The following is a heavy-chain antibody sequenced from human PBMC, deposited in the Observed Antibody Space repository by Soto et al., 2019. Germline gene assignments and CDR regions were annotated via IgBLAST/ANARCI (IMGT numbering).Heavy chain of an antibody. D-gene: IGHD6-19*01. CDR1: GFAFSIHG. J-gene: IGHJ5*02. Sequence: GGSLRLSCAASGFAFSIHGMSWVRQAPGKGLEWVSSIGGSGGDTYYADSVNGRFTISRDNSKNTLYLQMNSLRAEDTAVYFCAKDRSRYSSGWHNWFDPWGQGTLVTVSS. CDR3: AKDRSRYSSGWHNWFDP. CDR2: IGGSGGDT. V-gene: IGHV3-23*01.